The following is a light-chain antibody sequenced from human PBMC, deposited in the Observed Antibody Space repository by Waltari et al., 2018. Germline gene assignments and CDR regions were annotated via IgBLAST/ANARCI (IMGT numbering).Light chain of an antibody. Sequence: QSVLTQPPSASGTPGQRVTISCSGSSSNIGSNTVNWYQQLPGTAPKLLIYSNNRGPSGVPDRFSGSKSGTSASLAISGLQSEDEADYYCAAWDDSLNGNVFGSGTKVTVL. V-gene: IGLV1-44*01. CDR2: SNN. CDR3: AAWDDSLNGNV. CDR1: SSNIGSNT. J-gene: IGLJ6*01.